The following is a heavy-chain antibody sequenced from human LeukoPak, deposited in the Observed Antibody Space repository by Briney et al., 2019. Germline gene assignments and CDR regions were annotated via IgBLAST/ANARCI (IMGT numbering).Heavy chain of an antibody. CDR3: ARAASIRAFDI. Sequence: SETLSLTCTVSGGSISSYYWSWFRQPPGKGLEWIGYIYYSGSTNYNPSLKSRVTISVDTSKNQFSLKLSSVTAADTAVYYCARAASIRAFDIWGQGTMVTVSS. CDR2: IYYSGST. V-gene: IGHV4-59*01. J-gene: IGHJ3*02. CDR1: GGSISSYY.